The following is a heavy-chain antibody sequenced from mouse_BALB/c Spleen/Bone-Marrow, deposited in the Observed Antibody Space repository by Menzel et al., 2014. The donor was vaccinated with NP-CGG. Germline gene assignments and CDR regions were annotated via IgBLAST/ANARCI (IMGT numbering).Heavy chain of an antibody. CDR2: IYPSDSYT. CDR1: GYTFTSYW. Sequence: QVQLQQSGAELVRPGASVKLSCKASGYTFTSYWINWVKQRPGQGLEWIGNIYPSDSYTNYNQKFKDKATLTVDKSSSTAYMQLSSPTSEDSAAYYCTRPGYFYGSGPYAMDYWGQGTSVTVSS. V-gene: IGHV1-69*02. J-gene: IGHJ4*01. D-gene: IGHD1-1*01. CDR3: TRPGYFYGSGPYAMDY.